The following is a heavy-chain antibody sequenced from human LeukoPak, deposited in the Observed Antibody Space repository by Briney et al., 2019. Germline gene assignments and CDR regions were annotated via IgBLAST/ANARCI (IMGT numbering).Heavy chain of an antibody. D-gene: IGHD2-21*01. CDR2: IYTSGST. CDR3: ARDDYSLDYYYYMDV. CDR1: GYSISSGYY. Sequence: TSSETLSLTCTVSGYSISSGYYWSWIRQPAGKGLEWIGRIYTSGSTNYNPSLKSRVTMSVDTSKNQFSLKLSSVTAADTAVYYCARDDYSLDYYYYMDVWGKGTTVTVSS. J-gene: IGHJ6*03. V-gene: IGHV4-4*07.